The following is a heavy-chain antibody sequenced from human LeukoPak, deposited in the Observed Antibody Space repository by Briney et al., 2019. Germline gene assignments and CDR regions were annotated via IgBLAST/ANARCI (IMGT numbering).Heavy chain of an antibody. J-gene: IGHJ2*01. CDR3: ARRSSSWYGWHFDL. CDR1: GFTFSDYW. V-gene: IGHV3-7*01. CDR2: IKQEGNDK. D-gene: IGHD6-19*01. Sequence: GGSLRLSCVGSGFTFSDYWMTWVRQAPGEGLDWVATIKQEGNDKYYVDSVKSRFAISRDDAKNSLYMQMNSLRVEDTALYFCARRSSSWYGWHFDLWGRGTLVTVSS.